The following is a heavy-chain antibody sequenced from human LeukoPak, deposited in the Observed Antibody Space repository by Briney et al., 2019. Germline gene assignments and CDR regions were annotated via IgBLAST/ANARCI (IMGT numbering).Heavy chain of an antibody. D-gene: IGHD3-22*01. Sequence: GGSLRLSCAASGFTFGSYAMGWVRQAPGKGLEWVSGINTSGGSTAYEDSVKGRFTISRDNPRNTLYMQMNSLRAEDTALYYCAIMHPYYDGNGYWVQWGQGTLVTVSS. CDR2: INTSGGST. J-gene: IGHJ4*02. V-gene: IGHV3-23*01. CDR3: AIMHPYYDGNGYWVQ. CDR1: GFTFGSYA.